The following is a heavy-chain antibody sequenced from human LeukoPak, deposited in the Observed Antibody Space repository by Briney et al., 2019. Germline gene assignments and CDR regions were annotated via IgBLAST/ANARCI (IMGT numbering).Heavy chain of an antibody. J-gene: IGHJ6*03. D-gene: IGHD3-3*01. CDR3: ARGSYDFWSGYYLSSYYMDV. Sequence: PGGSLRLSCAASGFTFSSYGMHWVRQAPGKGLEWVAVIWYDGSNKYYADSVKGRFTISRDNSKNTLYLQMNSLRAEDTAVYYCARGSYDFWSGYYLSSYYMDVWGKGTTVTVSS. CDR1: GFTFSSYG. V-gene: IGHV3-33*01. CDR2: IWYDGSNK.